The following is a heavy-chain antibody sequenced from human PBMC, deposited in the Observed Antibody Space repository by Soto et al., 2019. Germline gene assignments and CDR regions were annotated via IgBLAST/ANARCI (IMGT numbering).Heavy chain of an antibody. CDR2: ISAHNGDT. CDR3: ARDYGYCSGGSCSSNYYGMDV. V-gene: IGHV1-18*01. CDR1: GYNFTRFG. J-gene: IGHJ6*02. D-gene: IGHD2-15*01. Sequence: SVKVSCKASGYNFTRFGISWVRQAPGQGLEWMGWISAHNGDTNYVQKFQGRVTMTRDTSTSTAYMEMRSLRSDDTAVYYCARDYGYCSGGSCSSNYYGMDVWGQGTTVTVAS.